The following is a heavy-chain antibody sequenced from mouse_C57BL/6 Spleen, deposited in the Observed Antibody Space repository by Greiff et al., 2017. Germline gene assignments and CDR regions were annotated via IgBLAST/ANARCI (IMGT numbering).Heavy chain of an antibody. Sequence: EVHLVESGGGLVKPGGSLKLSCAASGFTFSSYAMSWVRQTPEKRLEWVATISDGGSYTYYPDNVKGRFTSSRDNAKNNLYLQMSHLKSEDTAMYYCASILTGDYAMDYWGQGTSVTVSS. V-gene: IGHV5-4*01. D-gene: IGHD4-1*01. J-gene: IGHJ4*01. CDR3: ASILTGDYAMDY. CDR1: GFTFSSYA. CDR2: ISDGGSYT.